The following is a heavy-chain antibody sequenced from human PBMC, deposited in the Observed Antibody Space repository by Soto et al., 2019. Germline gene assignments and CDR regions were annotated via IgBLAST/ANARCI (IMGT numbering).Heavy chain of an antibody. CDR2: IYHTGST. CDR1: GYSINSDYY. Sequence: PSETLSLTCTVSGYSINSDYYWGWIRQPPGKGLDWIGSIYHTGSTYYNPSLKSRVTISVDTSKRQFSLNLSSVTAADTALYYCVGSSSGEYYFDSWGPGTLVTVSS. J-gene: IGHJ4*02. D-gene: IGHD6-6*01. CDR3: VGSSSGEYYFDS. V-gene: IGHV4-38-2*02.